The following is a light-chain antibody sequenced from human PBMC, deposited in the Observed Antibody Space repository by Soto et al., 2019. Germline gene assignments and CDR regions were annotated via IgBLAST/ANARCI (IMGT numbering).Light chain of an antibody. Sequence: EVVMTQSPATLSVSPGERATLSCRASQSVSSNLAWYQQKPGQSPRLLIYSASTRATGIPARFSGSGSETEFTLTISSLQSEDSAVYYCQQYNSWPPLTFGGGTKVEIK. CDR3: QQYNSWPPLT. CDR1: QSVSSN. J-gene: IGKJ4*01. CDR2: SAS. V-gene: IGKV3-15*01.